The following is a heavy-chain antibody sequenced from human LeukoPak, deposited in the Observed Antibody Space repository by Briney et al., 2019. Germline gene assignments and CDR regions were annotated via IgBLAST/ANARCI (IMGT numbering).Heavy chain of an antibody. J-gene: IGHJ4*02. CDR1: GGSFSGYY. D-gene: IGHD2-8*02. V-gene: IGHV4-59*08. CDR2: ISDTGSI. CDR3: AGHHPRNTVDF. Sequence: SETLSLTCAVYGGSFSGYYWSWIRQPPGKGLEWIAYISDTGSINYNPSLKSRVTISLDTSKNQFSLKLSSVTAADTAVYYCAGHHPRNTVDFWGQGTLVTVSS.